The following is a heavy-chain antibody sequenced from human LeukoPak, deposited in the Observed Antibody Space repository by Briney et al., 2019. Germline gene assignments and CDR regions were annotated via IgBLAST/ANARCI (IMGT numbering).Heavy chain of an antibody. Sequence: GGSLRLSCAASGFTFSNYATSWVRQAPGKGLECVSGISARGDSTYYADSVKGRFTISRDNSKNTLYLQLNSLRVEDTAVYYCVRALLGTSDYWGQGTLVTVSS. CDR2: ISARGDST. CDR1: GFTFSNYA. CDR3: VRALLGTSDY. V-gene: IGHV3-23*01. J-gene: IGHJ4*02. D-gene: IGHD7-27*01.